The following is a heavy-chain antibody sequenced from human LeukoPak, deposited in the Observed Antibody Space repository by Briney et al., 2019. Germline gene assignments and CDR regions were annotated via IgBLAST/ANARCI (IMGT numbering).Heavy chain of an antibody. CDR2: IRSKAYGGTT. CDR3: TRGSRTYYYYGMDV. V-gene: IGHV3-49*04. D-gene: IGHD3/OR15-3a*01. J-gene: IGHJ6*02. CDR1: GFIFGDYT. Sequence: PGGSLRLPCPASGFIFGDYTMNWVRQAPGKGLEWVGFIRSKAYGGTTEYAASVKGRFTISRDDSKSIAYLQMNSLKTEDTAVYYCTRGSRTYYYYGMDVWGQGTTVTVSS.